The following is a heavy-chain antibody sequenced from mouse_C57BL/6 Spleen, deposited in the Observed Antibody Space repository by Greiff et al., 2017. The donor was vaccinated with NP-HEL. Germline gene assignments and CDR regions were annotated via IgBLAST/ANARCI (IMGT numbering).Heavy chain of an antibody. V-gene: IGHV1-82*01. Sequence: QVQLQQSGPELVKPGASVKISCKASGYAFSSSWMNWVKQRPGKGLEWIGRIYPGDGVTNYNGKFKGKATLTADKSSSTAYMQLSSLTSEDSAVYACATDDSSSDYFDYWGQGTTLTVAS. J-gene: IGHJ2*01. D-gene: IGHD1-1*01. CDR1: GYAFSSSW. CDR2: IYPGDGVT. CDR3: ATDDSSSDYFDY.